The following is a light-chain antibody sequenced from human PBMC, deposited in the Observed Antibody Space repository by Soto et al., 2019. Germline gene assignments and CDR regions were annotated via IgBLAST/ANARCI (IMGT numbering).Light chain of an antibody. CDR3: QQYNDWPPLT. V-gene: IGKV1-5*01. Sequence: DIQMTQSPSTLSASLGDRVTITCRASQSISSWLAWYQQKPGKAPKLLIYDASSLESGVPSRFSGSGSGTDFTLTISNLQSEDFAVYYCQQYNDWPPLTFGGGTKVDIK. J-gene: IGKJ4*01. CDR1: QSISSW. CDR2: DAS.